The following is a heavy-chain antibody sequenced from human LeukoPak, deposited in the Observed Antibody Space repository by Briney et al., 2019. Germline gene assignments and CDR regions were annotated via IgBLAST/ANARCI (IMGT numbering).Heavy chain of an antibody. J-gene: IGHJ4*02. CDR3: ARTLDSAWGELGY. D-gene: IGHD6-19*01. Sequence: GGSLRLSCAGSGFSFSSYGMHRVRQAPGKGLEWMAFIRSDGSNKYYADSVKGRFTISRDNSKDTLYLQMNSLRAEDTAVYYCARTLDSAWGELGYWGQGTLVTVSS. CDR1: GFSFSSYG. V-gene: IGHV3-30*02. CDR2: IRSDGSNK.